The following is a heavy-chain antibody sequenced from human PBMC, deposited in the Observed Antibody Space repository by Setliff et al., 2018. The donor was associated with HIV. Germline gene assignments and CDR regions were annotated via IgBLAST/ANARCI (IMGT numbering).Heavy chain of an antibody. V-gene: IGHV4-38-2*01. D-gene: IGHD3-16*01. J-gene: IGHJ4*02. Sequence: PSETLSLTCGVSGFYISRGYYWGWIRQPPGKGLEWIGNIKHSGRNYYNPSLMGRVTISVGTSKNQLSLKLRSVTAADTAVYYCAIRSRLGGTSNCFDRWGQGTLVTVSS. CDR2: IKHSGRN. CDR3: AIRSRLGGTSNCFDR. CDR1: GFYISRGYY.